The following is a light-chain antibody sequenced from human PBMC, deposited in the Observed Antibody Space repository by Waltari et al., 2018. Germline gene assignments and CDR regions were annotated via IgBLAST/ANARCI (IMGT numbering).Light chain of an antibody. CDR2: DNS. J-gene: IGLJ1*01. CDR1: NIGSKS. Sequence: SYVLTQPPSVSVAPGQTARITCGGNNIGSKSVHWYQQKPGQAPVLVVYDNSDRPSGSPERFTGSNSGNTATLTSSRVEAGDEADYYCQVWDITSDHFVFGTGTKVTVL. V-gene: IGLV3-21*02. CDR3: QVWDITSDHFV.